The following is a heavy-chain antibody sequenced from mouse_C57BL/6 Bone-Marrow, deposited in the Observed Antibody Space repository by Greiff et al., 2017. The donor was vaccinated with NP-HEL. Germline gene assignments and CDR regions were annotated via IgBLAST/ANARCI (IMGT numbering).Heavy chain of an antibody. D-gene: IGHD1-1*01. CDR3: ARSRSYYGSSWYWYFDV. V-gene: IGHV1-9*01. Sequence: QVQLQQSGAELMKPGASVKLSCKATGYTFTGYWIEWVKQRPGHGLEWIGEILPGSGSTNYNEKFKGKATFTADTSSNTAYMQLSSLTTEDSAIYYCARSRSYYGSSWYWYFDVWGTGTTVTVSS. J-gene: IGHJ1*03. CDR2: ILPGSGST. CDR1: GYTFTGYW.